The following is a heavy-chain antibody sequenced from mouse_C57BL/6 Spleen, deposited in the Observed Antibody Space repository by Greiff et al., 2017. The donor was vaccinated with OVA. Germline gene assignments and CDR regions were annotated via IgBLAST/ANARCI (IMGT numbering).Heavy chain of an antibody. D-gene: IGHD1-1*01. J-gene: IGHJ1*03. CDR1: GYAFSSSW. V-gene: IGHV1-82*01. CDR3: ARSDYGSSHWYFDV. Sequence: VQLQQSGPELVKPGASVKISCKASGYAFSSSWMNWVKQRPGKGLEWIGRIYPNSGSTNYNEKFKSKATLTVDKSSSTAYMQLSSLTSEDSAVYYCARSDYGSSHWYFDVWGTGTTVTVSS. CDR2: IYPNSGST.